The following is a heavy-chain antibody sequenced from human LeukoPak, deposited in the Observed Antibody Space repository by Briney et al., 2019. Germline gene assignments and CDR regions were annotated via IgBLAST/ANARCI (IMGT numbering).Heavy chain of an antibody. D-gene: IGHD1-7*01. CDR1: GDSINSNNYY. Sequence: PSETLSLTCTVSGDSINSNNYYWSWIRQPAGKGLEWIGRIYSSGRTNYNPSLRGRVTISVDTSKNHFSVKLTSVTTADTAVYYCARLYGNFQNYYDYWGQGTLVTVSS. CDR3: ARLYGNFQNYYDY. CDR2: IYSSGRT. V-gene: IGHV4-61*02. J-gene: IGHJ4*02.